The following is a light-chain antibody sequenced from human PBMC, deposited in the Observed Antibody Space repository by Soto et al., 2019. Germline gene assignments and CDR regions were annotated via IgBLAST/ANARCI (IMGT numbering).Light chain of an antibody. Sequence: EIVLTQSPGTLSVSPGERVTLSCRASQSLTRNLAWYQHKPGQAPRLLIYDASNRATGIPARFSGSGSGTDFTLTISSLEPEDFAVYYCQQRSNWPLLTFGGGTKVDIK. V-gene: IGKV3-11*01. CDR3: QQRSNWPLLT. CDR1: QSLTRN. J-gene: IGKJ4*01. CDR2: DAS.